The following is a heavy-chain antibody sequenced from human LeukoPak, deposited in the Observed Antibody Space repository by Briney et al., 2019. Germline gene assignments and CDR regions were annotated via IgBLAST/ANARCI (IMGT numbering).Heavy chain of an antibody. CDR3: ARGVRSGGFDY. V-gene: IGHV3-21*01. Sequence: GGSLRLSCAASGFTFSSYSMNWVRQAPGKGLEWVSSISSSSSFIYYAASVKGRFTISRDNAKNSLYLQMTSLSYEDTAVYYCARGVRSGGFDYWGQGTLVTVSS. J-gene: IGHJ4*02. D-gene: IGHD6-19*01. CDR1: GFTFSSYS. CDR2: ISSSSSFI.